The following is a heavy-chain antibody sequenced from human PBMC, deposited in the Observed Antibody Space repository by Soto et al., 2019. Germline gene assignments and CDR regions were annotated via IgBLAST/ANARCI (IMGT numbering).Heavy chain of an antibody. V-gene: IGHV4-31*03. Sequence: QVQLQESGPGLVKPSQTLSLTCTVSGGSISSGGYYWSWIRQHPGKGLEWIGYIYYSGSTYYNPSLKRRVTISVDTSKNQFSLKLSSVTAADTAVYYCARGEGEYQLLNHWFDPWGQGTLVTVSS. J-gene: IGHJ5*02. CDR2: IYYSGST. D-gene: IGHD2-2*01. CDR3: ARGEGEYQLLNHWFDP. CDR1: GGSISSGGYY.